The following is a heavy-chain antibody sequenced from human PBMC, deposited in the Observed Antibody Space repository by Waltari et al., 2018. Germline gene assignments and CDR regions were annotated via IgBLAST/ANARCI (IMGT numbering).Heavy chain of an antibody. CDR3: ARDRGRGLYLDT. Sequence: QLQLQESGPGLVKPSGTLSLICAVSGDSMSTSDYWSWVRQPPGKGLEWIGQVRGDGKTTYRPSVASRVTRSLDTSTYHFALKLTSATAADTALYYCARDRGRGLYLDTWGQGTLVTVSP. V-gene: IGHV4-4*02. J-gene: IGHJ4*02. CDR2: VRGDGKT. D-gene: IGHD1-1*01. CDR1: GDSMSTSDY.